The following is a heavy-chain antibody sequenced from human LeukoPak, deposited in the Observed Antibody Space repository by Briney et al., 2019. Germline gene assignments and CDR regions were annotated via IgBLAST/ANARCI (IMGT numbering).Heavy chain of an antibody. V-gene: IGHV2-5*02. CDR3: THADTGGAYASGRFDY. D-gene: IGHD3-10*01. J-gene: IGHJ4*02. Sequence: SGPTLVNPTQTLTLTCTFSGFSLSTSGVGVAWIRQPPGKALEWLTLIYWDDDKRYSPSLESRLTITKDTSKNQVVLTMTNVDSVDTATYFCTHADTGGAYASGRFDYWGQGTLVTVSS. CDR2: IYWDDDK. CDR1: GFSLSTSGVG.